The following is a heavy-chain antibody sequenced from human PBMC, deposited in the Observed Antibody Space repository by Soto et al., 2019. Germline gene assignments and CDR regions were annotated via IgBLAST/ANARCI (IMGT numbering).Heavy chain of an antibody. CDR1: GGSISSYY. J-gene: IGHJ4*02. Sequence: SETLSLTCTVSGGSISSYYWSWIRQPPGKGLEWIGYIYYSGSTNYNPSLKSRVTISVDTSKNQFSLKLSSVTAADTAMYYCARVRGCSGGSCYGGFDYWGQGTLVTVSS. V-gene: IGHV4-59*01. D-gene: IGHD2-15*01. CDR2: IYYSGST. CDR3: ARVRGCSGGSCYGGFDY.